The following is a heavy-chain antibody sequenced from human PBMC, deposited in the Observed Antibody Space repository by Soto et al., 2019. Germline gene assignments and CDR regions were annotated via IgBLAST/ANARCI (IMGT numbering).Heavy chain of an antibody. CDR2: LYYSGST. CDR3: ARGWLPSPNLRFDP. Sequence: SWIRQPPGKGLEWIGYLYYSGSTNYNPSLKSRVTTSADASKNQFSLKLSSVTAADTAVYYCARGWLPSPNLRFDPWGQGILVTVSS. D-gene: IGHD3-22*01. V-gene: IGHV4-59*01. J-gene: IGHJ5*02.